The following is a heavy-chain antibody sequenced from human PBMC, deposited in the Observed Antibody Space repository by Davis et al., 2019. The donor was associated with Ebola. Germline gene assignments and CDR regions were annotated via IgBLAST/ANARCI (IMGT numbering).Heavy chain of an antibody. J-gene: IGHJ4*02. CDR1: GFTFSSYG. V-gene: IGHV3-30*02. CDR2: IWYDGSNK. CDR3: GKDSSSWAFDY. Sequence: GGSLRLSCAASGFTFSSYGMHWVRQAPGKGLEWVAVIWYDGSNKYYADSVKGRFTISRDDSKNTVYLQMNSLRPDDTAVYYCGKDSSSWAFDYWGQGTRVTVSS. D-gene: IGHD6-13*01.